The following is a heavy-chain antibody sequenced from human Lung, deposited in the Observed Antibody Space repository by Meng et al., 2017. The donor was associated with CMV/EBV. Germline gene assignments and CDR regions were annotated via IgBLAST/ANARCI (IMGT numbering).Heavy chain of an antibody. V-gene: IGHV3-53*01. Sequence: ESXKISCAASGLPVSNNYMTWVRQAPGKGLECVSVIFSGGSTYYVDSVKGRFTISRDASKNTLYLQMNNLRADDTAVYYCARGYPDGDFDSWGQGTLVTVSS. CDR2: IFSGGST. CDR1: GLPVSNNY. D-gene: IGHD1-14*01. J-gene: IGHJ4*02. CDR3: ARGYPDGDFDS.